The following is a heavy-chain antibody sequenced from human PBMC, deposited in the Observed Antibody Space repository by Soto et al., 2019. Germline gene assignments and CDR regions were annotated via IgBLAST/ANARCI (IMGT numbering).Heavy chain of an antibody. CDR1: GFTFSSYW. D-gene: IGHD6-6*01. V-gene: IGHV3-7*03. J-gene: IGHJ6*02. CDR3: ARELVAALSGGYYYYGMDV. CDR2: IKQDGSEK. Sequence: GGSLRLSCAASGFTFSSYWMSWVRQAPGKGLEWVANIKQDGSEKYYVDSVKGRFTISRDNAKNSLYLQMNSLRAEDTAVYYCARELVAALSGGYYYYGMDVWGQGTTVTVSS.